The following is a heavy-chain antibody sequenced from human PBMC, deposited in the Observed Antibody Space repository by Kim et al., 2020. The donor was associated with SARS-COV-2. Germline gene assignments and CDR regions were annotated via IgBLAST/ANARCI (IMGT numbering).Heavy chain of an antibody. CDR2: IKSKTDGGTT. J-gene: IGHJ4*02. CDR1: GFTFSNAW. D-gene: IGHD3-10*01. V-gene: IGHV3-15*01. CDR3: TTDPSITMVRGVMPHDY. Sequence: GGSLRLSCAASGFTFSNAWMSWVRQAPGKGLEWVGRIKSKTDGGTTDYAAPVKGRFTISRDDSKNTLYLQMNSLKTEDTAVYYCTTDPSITMVRGVMPHDYWGQGTLVTVSS.